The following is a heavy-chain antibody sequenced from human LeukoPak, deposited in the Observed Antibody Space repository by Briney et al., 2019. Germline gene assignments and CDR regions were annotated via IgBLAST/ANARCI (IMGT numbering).Heavy chain of an antibody. CDR3: ASYTTGPTWHY. CDR2: IIPIFGTA. Sequence: SVNVSCKSSVCTFSIYAISWVRQAPGQGLEWMGGIIPIFGTANYAQKFQGRVTLTADKSTSTAYMELSGLRSDDTAVYYCASYTTGPTWHYWGQGTLVTVSS. D-gene: IGHD1-1*01. V-gene: IGHV1-69*06. J-gene: IGHJ4*02. CDR1: VCTFSIYA.